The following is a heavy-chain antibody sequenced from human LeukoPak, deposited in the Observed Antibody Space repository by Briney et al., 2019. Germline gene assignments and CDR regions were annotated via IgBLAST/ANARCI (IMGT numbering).Heavy chain of an antibody. J-gene: IGHJ4*02. CDR2: SYRTGSA. V-gene: IGHV4-59*02. Sequence: SETLSLTCAVSGGSVSGYYWTWMRQPPGKGLEWIGYSYRTGSASYNPSLMSRVTISIDASKNQFSLRLRSVTDADTAIYYCARGDYGDSDYWGQGILVTVSS. CDR1: GGSVSGYY. CDR3: ARGDYGDSDY. D-gene: IGHD4-17*01.